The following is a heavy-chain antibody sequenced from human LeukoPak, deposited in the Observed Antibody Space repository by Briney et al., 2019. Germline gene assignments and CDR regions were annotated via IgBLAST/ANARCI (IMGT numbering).Heavy chain of an antibody. J-gene: IGHJ4*02. D-gene: IGHD3-3*01. CDR3: AESRSDVVDY. Sequence: GGSLRLSCAASGFTFTTYWMGWVRQAPGKGLEWVANINQDGSEKYYVDSVKGRFAISRDNAKNSLYLQMNSLRAEDTAVYYCAESRSDVVDYWGQGTLVTVSS. V-gene: IGHV3-7*01. CDR2: INQDGSEK. CDR1: GFTFTTYW.